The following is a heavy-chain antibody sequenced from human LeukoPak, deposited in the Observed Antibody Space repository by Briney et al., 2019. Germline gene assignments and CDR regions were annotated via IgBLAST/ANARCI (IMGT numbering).Heavy chain of an antibody. D-gene: IGHD3-22*01. CDR1: GFSLSDYG. V-gene: IGHV3-53*04. J-gene: IGHJ4*02. Sequence: GGSLRLSCSASGFSLSDYGMSWVRQAPGKGLEWVSVIYSGGSTYYADSVKGRFTISRHNSKNTLYLQMNSLRAEDTAVYYCARVGYYYDSSGPPYYFDYWGQGTLVTVSS. CDR2: IYSGGST. CDR3: ARVGYYYDSSGPPYYFDY.